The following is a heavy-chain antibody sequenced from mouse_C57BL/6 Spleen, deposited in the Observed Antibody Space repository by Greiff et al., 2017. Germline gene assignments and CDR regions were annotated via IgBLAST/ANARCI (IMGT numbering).Heavy chain of an antibody. CDR1: GYTFTSYW. V-gene: IGHV1-7*01. CDR2: INPSSGYT. J-gene: IGHJ4*01. D-gene: IGHD3-3*01. Sequence: VMLVESGAELAKPGASVKLSCKASGYTFTSYWMHWVKQRPGQGLEWIGYINPSSGYTKYNQKVKDKATLTADKSSSTAYMQLSSLTSEYSAVYYCASRDKDYAMDVWGTGTSVTGSS. CDR3: ASRDKDYAMDV.